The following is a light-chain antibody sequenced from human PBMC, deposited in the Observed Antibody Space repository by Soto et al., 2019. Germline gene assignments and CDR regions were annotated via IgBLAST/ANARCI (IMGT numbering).Light chain of an antibody. V-gene: IGKV1-39*01. CDR3: QQSYNVLSWT. Sequence: DIQMTQSPSSLSASVGDRVTITCRASQSISNYLNWYQQKPGKAPKVLIYDASSLQGGVPSRFSGSGSGTDFTLTISSLQPEDFASYYCQQSYNVLSWTFGQGTKVDIK. CDR1: QSISNY. J-gene: IGKJ1*01. CDR2: DAS.